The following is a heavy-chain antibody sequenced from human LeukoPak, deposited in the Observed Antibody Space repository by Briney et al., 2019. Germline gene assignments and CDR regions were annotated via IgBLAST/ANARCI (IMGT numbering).Heavy chain of an antibody. Sequence: ASVKVSCKASGYTFTSYAMHWVRQAPGQRLEWMGWINAGNGDTKYSQKFQGRVTTTRDTSASTAYMELSSLRSEDTAVYYCARDVMGLATDYWGQGTLVTVSS. J-gene: IGHJ4*02. CDR1: GYTFTSYA. D-gene: IGHD6-19*01. CDR3: ARDVMGLATDY. CDR2: INAGNGDT. V-gene: IGHV1-3*01.